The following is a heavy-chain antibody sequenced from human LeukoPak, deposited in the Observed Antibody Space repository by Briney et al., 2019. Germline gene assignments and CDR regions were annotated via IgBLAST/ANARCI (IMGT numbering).Heavy chain of an antibody. CDR3: ARGIVVAGRFDY. Sequence: GGSLRLSCAASRFTFDDYTMHWVRQAPGKGLEWVSLITWDGGSTNYADSVKGRFTISRDNSKNSLYLQMNSLRAEDMAVYYCARGIVVAGRFDYWGQGTLVTVSS. J-gene: IGHJ4*02. CDR1: RFTFDDYT. D-gene: IGHD6-19*01. CDR2: ITWDGGST. V-gene: IGHV3-43*01.